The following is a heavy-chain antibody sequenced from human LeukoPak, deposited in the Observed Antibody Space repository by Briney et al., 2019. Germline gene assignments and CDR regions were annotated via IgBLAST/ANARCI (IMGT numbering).Heavy chain of an antibody. Sequence: GGSLRLSCAASGFTFSSYWMHWVRQAPGKGLEWVGRIASKTHGGTTVYVAPVQGRFTISRDDSRNTLYLQMNSLKTEDTAVYYCITDPAGVTTVTSPNYYFDYWGQGTLVTVSS. J-gene: IGHJ4*02. V-gene: IGHV3-15*04. CDR3: ITDPAGVTTVTSPNYYFDY. D-gene: IGHD4-17*01. CDR1: GFTFSSYW. CDR2: IASKTHGGTT.